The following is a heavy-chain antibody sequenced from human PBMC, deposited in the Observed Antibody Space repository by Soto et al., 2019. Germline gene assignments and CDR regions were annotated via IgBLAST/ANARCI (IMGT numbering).Heavy chain of an antibody. J-gene: IGHJ5*01. CDR1: DGNIINSSYY. D-gene: IGHD3-22*01. CDR3: ARLGGFYQSLDS. Sequence: VTKRLSYTVSDGNIINSSYYWSWKNQPPGKGLEWIGYIYYTGTTTYNPSFKSRLTISVDSSKNQFSLKLTSVTAADTAVYYCARLGGFYQSLDSRGQGALVTVS. V-gene: IGHV4-61*05. CDR2: IYYTGTT.